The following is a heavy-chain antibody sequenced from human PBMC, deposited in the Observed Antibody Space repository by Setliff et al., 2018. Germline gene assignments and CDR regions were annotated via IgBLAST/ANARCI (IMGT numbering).Heavy chain of an antibody. D-gene: IGHD2-15*01. V-gene: IGHV3-30*02. CDR1: GFTFSGYG. CDR2: IRPDGSNK. Sequence: GGSLRLSCAASGFTFSGYGIHWVRQAPGKGLEWVAFIRPDGSNKYYADFVKGRFTISRDNSKNTLYMKMISLRVEDTAVYYCARDVFCSGGSCDNWFDPWGQGTLVTVAS. CDR3: ARDVFCSGGSCDNWFDP. J-gene: IGHJ5*02.